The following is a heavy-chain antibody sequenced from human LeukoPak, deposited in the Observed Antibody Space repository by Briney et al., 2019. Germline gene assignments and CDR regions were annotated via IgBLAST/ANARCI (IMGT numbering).Heavy chain of an antibody. Sequence: PGGSLRLSCAVSGLTFRDNRMIWVRQAPGKGLEWVSAISGSGGSSYYADSVKGRFTVARDNSKNTLYLQMSSLRPEDTAVYYCVKDLSGSFSFDQWGQGTLVTVSS. V-gene: IGHV3-23*01. CDR1: GLTFRDNR. CDR2: ISGSGGSS. CDR3: VKDLSGSFSFDQ. J-gene: IGHJ4*02. D-gene: IGHD1-26*01.